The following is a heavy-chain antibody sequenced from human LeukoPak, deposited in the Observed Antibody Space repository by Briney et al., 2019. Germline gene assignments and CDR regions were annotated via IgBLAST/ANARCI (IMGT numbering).Heavy chain of an antibody. D-gene: IGHD2-2*02. J-gene: IGHJ4*02. V-gene: IGHV1-18*01. CDR1: GYTFTSYG. CDR3: ARDGGYCSSTSCYTRCYFDY. CDR2: ISAYNGNT. Sequence: ASVKVSCKASGYTFTSYGISWARQAPGQGLEWMGWISAYNGNTNYAQKLQGRVTMTTDTSTSTAYMELRSLRSDDTAVYYCARDGGYCSSTSCYTRCYFDYWGQGTLVTVSS.